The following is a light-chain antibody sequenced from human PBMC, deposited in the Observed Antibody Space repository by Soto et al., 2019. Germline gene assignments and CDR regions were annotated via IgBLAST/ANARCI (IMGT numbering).Light chain of an antibody. V-gene: IGKV1-39*01. CDR2: TAS. Sequence: IQMTQSPSSLSASVGDRVTITCRASQRITTYLNWYQQKPGKAPKLLISTASTLQLGVPSRFSGSGSGTDFTLSITTLQPEDFATYFCQHSYSTPYTFGQGTKLEIK. CDR1: QRITTY. J-gene: IGKJ2*01. CDR3: QHSYSTPYT.